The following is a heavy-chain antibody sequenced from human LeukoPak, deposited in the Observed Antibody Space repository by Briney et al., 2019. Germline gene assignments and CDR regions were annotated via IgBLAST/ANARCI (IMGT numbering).Heavy chain of an antibody. J-gene: IGHJ6*04. V-gene: IGHV3-74*01. CDR1: GFTFSSYW. D-gene: IGHD3-10*02. Sequence: GGSLRLSCAASGFTFSSYWMHWVRQAPGKGLVWVSRINSDGSSTSYADSVKGRFTIPRDNAKNSLYLQMNSLRAEDTAVYYCAELGITMIGGVWGKGTTVTISS. CDR2: INSDGSST. CDR3: AELGITMIGGV.